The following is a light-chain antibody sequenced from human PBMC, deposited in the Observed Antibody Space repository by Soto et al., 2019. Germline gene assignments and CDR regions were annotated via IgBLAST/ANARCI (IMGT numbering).Light chain of an antibody. Sequence: DIQMTQSPSTLSASVGDRVTITCRASQSINNWLAWYQQRPGTAPKLLIYKASTLQTGVPSRLSGSASGTEFTLTISCLQPDDFATYYCQQYNSYPHMFGQGTKLEIK. CDR2: KAS. V-gene: IGKV1-5*03. CDR3: QQYNSYPHM. CDR1: QSINNW. J-gene: IGKJ2*01.